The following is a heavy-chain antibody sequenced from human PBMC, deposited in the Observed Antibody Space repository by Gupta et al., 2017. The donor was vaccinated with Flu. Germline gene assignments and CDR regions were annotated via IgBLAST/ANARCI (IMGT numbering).Heavy chain of an antibody. CDR1: GFTVRSKF. Sequence: IQPGGSLRLSCAASGFTVRSKFMSWVRQAPGKGLEWVSVMYSGGSTNYADSVKGRFTISRDKSTNTLYLQMNSLRAEDTAVYYCVRGSGWGDNYFYYYMDVWGKGTTVTVSS. CDR2: MYSGGST. V-gene: IGHV3-53*01. D-gene: IGHD6-19*01. J-gene: IGHJ6*03. CDR3: VRGSGWGDNYFYYYMDV.